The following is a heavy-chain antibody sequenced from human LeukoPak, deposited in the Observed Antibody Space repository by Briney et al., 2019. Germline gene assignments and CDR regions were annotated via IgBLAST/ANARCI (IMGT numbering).Heavy chain of an antibody. CDR3: ASGLGLLWFGESQPIDY. D-gene: IGHD3-10*01. J-gene: IGHJ4*02. CDR1: GYTFTGYY. Sequence: GASVKVSCKASGYTFTGYYMHWVRQAPGQGLEWMGWINPNSGGTNYAQKFQGRVTMTRDTSISTAYMELSRLRSDDTAVYYCASGLGLLWFGESQPIDYWGQGTLVTVSS. CDR2: INPNSGGT. V-gene: IGHV1-2*02.